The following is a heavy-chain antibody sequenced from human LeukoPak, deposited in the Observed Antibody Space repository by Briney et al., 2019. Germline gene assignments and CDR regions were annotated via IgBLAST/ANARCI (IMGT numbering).Heavy chain of an antibody. CDR1: GGSISSYC. Sequence: PSETLSLTCTVSGGSISSYCWSWIRQPAGKGLEWIGRIYTSGSTNYNPSLKSRVTMSVDTSKNQFSLKLSSVTAADTAVYYCARDRWYYDFWSGYDAFDIWGQGTMVTVSS. D-gene: IGHD3-3*01. V-gene: IGHV4-4*07. CDR3: ARDRWYYDFWSGYDAFDI. J-gene: IGHJ3*02. CDR2: IYTSGST.